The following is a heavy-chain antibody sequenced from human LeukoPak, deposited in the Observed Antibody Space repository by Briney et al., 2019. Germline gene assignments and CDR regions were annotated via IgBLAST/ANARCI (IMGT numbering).Heavy chain of an antibody. Sequence: SETLSLTCTVSGGSISSYSWSWIRQPPGKGLEWIAYIYYRGSTNYNPSLKSRVTVSVDTSKNQFSLKLTSVTAADTAVYYCARAQPSRIRGWFDPWGQGTLVTVSS. V-gene: IGHV4-59*01. CDR3: ARAQPSRIRGWFDP. CDR2: IYYRGST. D-gene: IGHD6-6*01. J-gene: IGHJ5*02. CDR1: GGSISSYS.